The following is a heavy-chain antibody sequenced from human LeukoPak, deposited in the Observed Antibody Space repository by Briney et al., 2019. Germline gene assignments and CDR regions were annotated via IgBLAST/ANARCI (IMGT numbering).Heavy chain of an antibody. D-gene: IGHD3-10*01. CDR3: ARDFWDGSGSD. V-gene: IGHV1-18*01. J-gene: IGHJ4*02. CDR1: GYTFSSYG. CDR2: ISAYNGNT. Sequence: ASLKVSCKASGYTFSSYGISWVRQAPGQGLEWMGWISAYNGNTNFAQEFQGRVTMTTDTSTSTAYMELRSLRSDDTAVYYCARDFWDGSGSDWGQGTLVTVSS.